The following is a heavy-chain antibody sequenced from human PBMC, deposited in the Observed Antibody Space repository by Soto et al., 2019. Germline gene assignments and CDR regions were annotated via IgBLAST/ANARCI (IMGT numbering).Heavy chain of an antibody. CDR1: GFTFSSYG. V-gene: IGHV3-30*03. D-gene: IGHD2-15*01. J-gene: IGHJ4*02. Sequence: GGSLRLSCAASGFTFSSYGMHWVRQAPGKGLEWVAVISYDGSNKYYADSVKGRFTISRDNAKNTLYLQMNSLRAEDTAVYYCVRGGVYCSGGSCYQYYFDYWGQGTLVTVSS. CDR2: ISYDGSNK. CDR3: VRGGVYCSGGSCYQYYFDY.